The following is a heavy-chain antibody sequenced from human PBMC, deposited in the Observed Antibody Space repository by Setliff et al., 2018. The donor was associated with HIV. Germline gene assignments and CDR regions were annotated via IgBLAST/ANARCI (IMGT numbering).Heavy chain of an antibody. Sequence: GESLKISCAASGFTFGNFAMHWVRQAPGKGLEWVAVISSDGSNDYYVDSVRGRFTISRDNDRNTLNLRMDRLRADDTAVYYCAKSSLIVVVGTDYFGSWGQGTLVTVSS. CDR1: GFTFGNFA. CDR3: AKSSLIVVVGTDYFGS. V-gene: IGHV3-30*04. J-gene: IGHJ4*02. CDR2: ISSDGSND. D-gene: IGHD3-22*01.